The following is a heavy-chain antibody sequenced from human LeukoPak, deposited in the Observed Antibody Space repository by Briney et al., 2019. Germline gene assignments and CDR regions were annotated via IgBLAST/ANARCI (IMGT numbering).Heavy chain of an antibody. CDR3: AREKFGS. CDR1: GFACSNFA. V-gene: IGHV3-30*14. CDR2: VSYEGTIK. J-gene: IGHJ5*01. Sequence: GGSLRLSCAASGFACSNFAMHWVRQAPGKGLEWVAVVSYEGTIKYYSDSAKGRFTISRDNSNSLISLQMNNLTTEDTAAYYCAREKFGSWGQGTLVTVPP.